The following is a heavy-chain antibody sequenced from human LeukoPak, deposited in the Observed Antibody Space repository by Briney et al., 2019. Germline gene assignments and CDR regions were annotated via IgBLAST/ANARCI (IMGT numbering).Heavy chain of an antibody. Sequence: PGGSLRLSCAASGFIFSSYSMNCVRQAPGKGLEWVSYISSSSSTIYYADSVKGRFTISRDSAKNSVYLQMNSLRDEDTAVYYCARRAVTGSNYFDYWGQGSLVTVSS. CDR3: ARRAVTGSNYFDY. V-gene: IGHV3-48*02. CDR1: GFIFSSYS. D-gene: IGHD6-19*01. J-gene: IGHJ4*02. CDR2: ISSSSSTI.